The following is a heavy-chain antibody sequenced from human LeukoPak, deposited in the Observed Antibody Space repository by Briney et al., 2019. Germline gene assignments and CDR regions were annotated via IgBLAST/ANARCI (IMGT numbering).Heavy chain of an antibody. CDR3: AREGYYYDSSGYHFDY. CDR1: GGTFSSYA. V-gene: IGHV1-69*13. Sequence: ASVKVSCKASGGTFSSYAISWVRQAPGQGLEWMGGIIPIFGTANYAQKFQGRVTITADESTSTAYMELSSLRSEDTAVYYCAREGYYYDSSGYHFDYWGQGTLVTVSS. D-gene: IGHD3-22*01. CDR2: IIPIFGTA. J-gene: IGHJ4*02.